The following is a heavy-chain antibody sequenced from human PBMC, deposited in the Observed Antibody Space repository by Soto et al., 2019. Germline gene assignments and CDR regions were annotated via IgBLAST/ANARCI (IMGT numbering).Heavy chain of an antibody. D-gene: IGHD6-25*01. CDR3: ATDAPMAAAVTSRPYYMDN. CDR2: INSNGGVI. J-gene: IGHJ4*02. CDR1: GFSFSDYN. Sequence: EVQLVESGGGLVQPGASLRLSCAVSGFSFSDYNMNWVRQAPGKGLEWVSYINSNGGVIYYGDAVRGRFTISRANAKNSVYLQMTRLTDRDTAVYYWATDAPMAAAVTSRPYYMDNWARGTLVTVAS. V-gene: IGHV3-48*02.